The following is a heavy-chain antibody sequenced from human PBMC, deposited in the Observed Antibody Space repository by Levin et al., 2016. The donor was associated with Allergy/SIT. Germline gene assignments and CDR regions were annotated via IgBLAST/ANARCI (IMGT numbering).Heavy chain of an antibody. V-gene: IGHV4-59*13. Sequence: SETLSLTCTVSGGSISSYYWSWIRQPPGKGLEWIGYIYYSGSTNYNPSLKSRVTISVDTSKNQFSLKLSSVTAADTAVYYCARDPGGYDYGDYGYAFDIWGQGTMVTVSS. CDR3: ARDPGGYDYGDYGYAFDI. CDR1: GGSISSYY. J-gene: IGHJ3*02. CDR2: IYYSGST. D-gene: IGHD4-17*01.